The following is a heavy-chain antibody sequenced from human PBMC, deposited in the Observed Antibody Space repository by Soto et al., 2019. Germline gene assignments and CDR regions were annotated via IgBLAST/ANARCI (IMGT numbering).Heavy chain of an antibody. CDR1: GFTFSSYW. Sequence: EVQLVESGGGLVQPGGSLRLSCAASGFTFSSYWMSWVRQAPGKGLEWVANIKQDGSEKYYVDSVKGRFTISRDNSKNTLYLQMNSLRAEDTAVYYCAKDSGFIVGAFTELFDYWGQGTLVTVSS. CDR2: IKQDGSEK. V-gene: IGHV3-7*03. D-gene: IGHD1-26*01. J-gene: IGHJ4*02. CDR3: AKDSGFIVGAFTELFDY.